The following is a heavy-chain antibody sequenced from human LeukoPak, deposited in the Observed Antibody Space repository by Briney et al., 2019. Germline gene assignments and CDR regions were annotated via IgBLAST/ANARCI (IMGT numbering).Heavy chain of an antibody. CDR2: SNHSGST. D-gene: IGHD3-16*01. V-gene: IGHV4-34*01. CDR1: GGSFSGDY. J-gene: IGHJ3*01. CDR3: ASDVITFGGVMNAFNL. Sequence: PSETLSLTCAVHGGSFSGDYWSWIRQSPGKGLEWLGESNHSGSTYYNPSLKSRITISLDTSKNEFSLKLSSVTAADTAVYYCASDVITFGGVMNAFNLWGQGTMVTVSS.